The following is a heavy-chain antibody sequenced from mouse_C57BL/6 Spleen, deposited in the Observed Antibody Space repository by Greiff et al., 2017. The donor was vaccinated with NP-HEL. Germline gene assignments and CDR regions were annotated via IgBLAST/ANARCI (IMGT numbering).Heavy chain of an antibody. V-gene: IGHV1-82*01. J-gene: IGHJ3*01. CDR1: GYAFSSSW. D-gene: IGHD2-4*01. Sequence: QVQLQQSGPELVKPGASVKISCKASGYAFSSSWMNWVKQRPGKGLEWIGRIYPGDGDTNYNGKFKGKATLTADKSSSTAYMQLSSLTSEDSAVYFCARDFDYDVSFAYWGQGTLVTVSA. CDR2: IYPGDGDT. CDR3: ARDFDYDVSFAY.